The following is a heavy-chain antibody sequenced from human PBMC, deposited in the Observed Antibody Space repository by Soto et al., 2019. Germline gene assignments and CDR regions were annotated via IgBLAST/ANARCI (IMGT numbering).Heavy chain of an antibody. CDR1: GFTFSSYG. J-gene: IGHJ4*02. V-gene: IGHV3-33*01. Sequence: PGGSLRLSCAASGFTFSSYGMHWVRQAPGKGLEWVAVIWYDGSYKYYADSVKGRFTISGDNSKNTLYLQVSSLRAEDTAVYYCARDRVERATIGSTPGYWGQATQVTVSS. D-gene: IGHD5-12*01. CDR2: IWYDGSYK. CDR3: ARDRVERATIGSTPGY.